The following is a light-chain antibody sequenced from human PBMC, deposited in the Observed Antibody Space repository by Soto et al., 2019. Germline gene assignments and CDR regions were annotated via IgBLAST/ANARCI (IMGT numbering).Light chain of an antibody. CDR3: QQYGSSPLIT. CDR2: GVS. CDR1: QRLSASD. Sequence: IVLTQSPVTLSLSPGERATLSCRASQRLSASDIAWYQQKPGQAPKFLIYGVSSRATGIPDRFSGSGSGTDFTLTISRLEPEDFAVYHCQQYGSSPLITFGQGTRLEIK. V-gene: IGKV3-20*01. J-gene: IGKJ5*01.